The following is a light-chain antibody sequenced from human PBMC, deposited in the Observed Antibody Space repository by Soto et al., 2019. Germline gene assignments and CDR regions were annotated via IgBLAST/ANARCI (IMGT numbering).Light chain of an antibody. J-gene: IGKJ4*01. CDR1: QSISSW. CDR2: NAS. V-gene: IGKV1-5*03. CDR3: QQYDRYPVT. Sequence: DSQMTQSPSTLAASVGDRVTITCRASQSISSWLAWYQQKPGKAPKLRIYNASLLQSGVPSRFTGSGSGTEFTLTISSLQPEDFATYYCQQYDRYPVTFGGGTKVEVK.